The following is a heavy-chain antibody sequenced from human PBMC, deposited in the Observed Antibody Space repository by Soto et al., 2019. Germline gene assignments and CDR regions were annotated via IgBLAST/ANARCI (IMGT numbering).Heavy chain of an antibody. CDR1: GFTFSSYA. D-gene: IGHD5-12*01. Sequence: QVQLVESGGGVVQPGRSLRLSCAASGFTFSSYAMHWVRQAPGKGLEWVAVISYDGSNKYYADSVKGRFTISRDNSKNTLYLQMNSLRAEDTAVYYCARGDVYGGYVSRNSWIDYWGQGTLVTVSS. CDR2: ISYDGSNK. J-gene: IGHJ4*02. CDR3: ARGDVYGGYVSRNSWIDY. V-gene: IGHV3-30-3*01.